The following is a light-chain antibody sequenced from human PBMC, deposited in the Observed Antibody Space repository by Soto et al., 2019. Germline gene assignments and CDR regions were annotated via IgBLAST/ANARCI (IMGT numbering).Light chain of an antibody. CDR1: QSVSSN. V-gene: IGKV3-15*01. CDR3: QQYNNWPPGVMYT. CDR2: GAS. Sequence: EIVMTQSPATLSVSPGERATLSCRASQSVSSNLAWYQQKPGQAPRLLIYGASTRATGNPARFSGSGSGTEFTLTISSLQSEDFAVYYCQQYNNWPPGVMYTFGQGTKLEIK. J-gene: IGKJ2*01.